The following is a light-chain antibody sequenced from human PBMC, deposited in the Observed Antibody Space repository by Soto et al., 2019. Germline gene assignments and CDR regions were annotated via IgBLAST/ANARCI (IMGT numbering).Light chain of an antibody. V-gene: IGKV1-27*01. J-gene: IGKJ4*01. CDR2: GAS. CDR1: QGISNF. Sequence: DIQMTQSPSSLSASIGDRVTITCRASQGISNFLVWYQQKPGKVPKALIYGASTLQSGVPSRFSGPGSGTDFTLTISSLQPEDVATYYCQKYNHAPFTFGGGTKVEIK. CDR3: QKYNHAPFT.